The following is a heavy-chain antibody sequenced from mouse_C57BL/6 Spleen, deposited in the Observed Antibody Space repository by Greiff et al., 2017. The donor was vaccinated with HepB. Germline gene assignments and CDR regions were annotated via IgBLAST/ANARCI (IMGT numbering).Heavy chain of an antibody. V-gene: IGHV1-50*01. CDR1: GYTFTSYW. Sequence: QVQLQQTGAELVKPGASVKLSCKASGYTFTSYWMQWVKQRPGQGLEWIGEIDPSDSYTNYNQKFKGKATLTVDTSSSTAYMQLSSLTSEDSAVYYCARRQGGFAYWGQGTLVTVSA. J-gene: IGHJ3*01. CDR3: ARRQGGFAY. D-gene: IGHD6-1*01. CDR2: IDPSDSYT.